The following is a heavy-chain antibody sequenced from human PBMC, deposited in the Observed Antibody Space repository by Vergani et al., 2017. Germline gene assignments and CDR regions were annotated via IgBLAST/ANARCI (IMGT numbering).Heavy chain of an antibody. D-gene: IGHD2-15*01. CDR2: ISSSGSP. Sequence: QLQLQESGPGLVKPSETLSLSCRVSGDSISRSHYYWGFIRQPPGKGLEWIGSISSSGSPYYNPTLKSRLAFSVDTSKSQFSLKLSSVTAADTAVYYCTRHWAVVAANNWFDPWGQGTLVTVSS. V-gene: IGHV4-39*01. CDR3: TRHWAVVAANNWFDP. J-gene: IGHJ5*02. CDR1: GDSISRSHYY.